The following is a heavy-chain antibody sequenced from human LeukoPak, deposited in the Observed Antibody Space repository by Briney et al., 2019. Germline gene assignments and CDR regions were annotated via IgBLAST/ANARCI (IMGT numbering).Heavy chain of an antibody. D-gene: IGHD3-16*01. CDR3: EREGGRSGSFGY. Sequence: PSETLSLTCTVSGGSISSYYWSWIRQPPGKGLEWIGYIYYSGSTNYNPSLKSRVTISVDTSKNQFSLKLSSVTAADPAVYYCEREGGRSGSFGYWGQGTLVTVSS. CDR1: GGSISSYY. CDR2: IYYSGST. J-gene: IGHJ4*02. V-gene: IGHV4-59*01.